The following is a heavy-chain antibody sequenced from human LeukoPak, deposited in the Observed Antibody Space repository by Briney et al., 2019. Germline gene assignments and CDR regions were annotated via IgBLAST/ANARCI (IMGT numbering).Heavy chain of an antibody. CDR2: ISGGDVST. CDR1: GFTFSHSA. J-gene: IGHJ4*02. V-gene: IGHV3-23*01. D-gene: IGHD5-24*01. Sequence: PGGSLRLSCAASGFTFSHSAMSWVRQAPGKGLEWVSSISGGDVSTYYADSVEGRFTISRDNSKNTLYLQMNSLRADDTAVYYCAKSGYNRFDYWGQGTLVTVSS. CDR3: AKSGYNRFDY.